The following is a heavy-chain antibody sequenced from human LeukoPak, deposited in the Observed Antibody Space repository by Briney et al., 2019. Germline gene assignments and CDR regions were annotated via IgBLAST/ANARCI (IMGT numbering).Heavy chain of an antibody. J-gene: IGHJ4*02. CDR1: GYTFTSYD. Sequence: ASVKVSCKASGYTFTSYDINWVRQAPGQGLEWMGIINPSGGSTSYAQKFQGRVTMTRDMSTSTVYMELSSLRSDDTAVYYCAGVPILRSFFDYWGQGTLVTVSS. CDR3: AGVPILRSFFDY. CDR2: INPSGGST. V-gene: IGHV1-46*01. D-gene: IGHD2-21*01.